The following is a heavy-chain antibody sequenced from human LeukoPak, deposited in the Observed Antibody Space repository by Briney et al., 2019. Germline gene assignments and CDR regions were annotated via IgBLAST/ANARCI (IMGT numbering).Heavy chain of an antibody. CDR3: ARGQRRLQDY. CDR1: GGSVSSDSYF. CDR2: IHYSGST. V-gene: IGHV4-61*01. Sequence: PSETLPLTCTVSGGSVSSDSYFWTWIRQPPGKGLEWIGYIHYSGSTNYNPSLKSRVTISLDTSKSQISLKLSSVTAADTAVYYCARGQRRLQDYWGQGTLVTVSS. J-gene: IGHJ4*02.